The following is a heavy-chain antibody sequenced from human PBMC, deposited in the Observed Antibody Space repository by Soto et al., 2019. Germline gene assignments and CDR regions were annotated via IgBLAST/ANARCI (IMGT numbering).Heavy chain of an antibody. CDR1: GGSISSYY. V-gene: IGHV4-59*01. D-gene: IGHD2-15*01. J-gene: IGHJ5*02. CDR2: IYYSGST. Sequence: PSETLSLTCTVSGGSISSYYWSWIRQPPGKGLEWIGYIYYSGSTNYNPSLKSRVTISVDTSKNQFSLKLSSVTAADTAVYYCARAGASGSFIFDPWGQGTLVTVSS. CDR3: ARAGASGSFIFDP.